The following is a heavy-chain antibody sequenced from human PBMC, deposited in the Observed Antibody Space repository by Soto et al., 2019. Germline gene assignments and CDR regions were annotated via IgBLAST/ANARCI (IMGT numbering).Heavy chain of an antibody. CDR1: GFPFGDYY. Sequence: GGSLRLSCEASGFPFGDYYMSWIRQSPERGLEWLSFLSSSSLFTKYADSVRGRFTISRDNAKNALYLQMNGLRAEDTAVYYCARRLGSLPTANLDLWGRGTLVTVSS. J-gene: IGHJ2*01. CDR3: ARRLGSLPTANLDL. V-gene: IGHV3-11*06. CDR2: LSSSSLFT. D-gene: IGHD1-1*01.